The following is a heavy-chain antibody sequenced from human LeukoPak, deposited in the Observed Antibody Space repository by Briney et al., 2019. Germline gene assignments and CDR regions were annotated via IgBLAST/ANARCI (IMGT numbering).Heavy chain of an antibody. V-gene: IGHV1-69*05. Sequence: GASVKVSCKASGGTFSSYVISWVRQAPGQGLEWVGVSIPFFRTANYAQKFQGRVTITTDESTSTAYMELSSLRSEDTAVYYCARESPHGAIVVPAAIDYWGQGTLVTVSS. J-gene: IGHJ4*02. CDR3: ARESPHGAIVVPAAIDY. CDR2: SIPFFRTA. D-gene: IGHD2-2*01. CDR1: GGTFSSYV.